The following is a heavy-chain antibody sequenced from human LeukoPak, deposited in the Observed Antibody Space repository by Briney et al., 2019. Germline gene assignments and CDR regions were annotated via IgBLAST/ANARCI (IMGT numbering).Heavy chain of an antibody. J-gene: IGHJ4*02. D-gene: IGHD2-15*01. CDR2: IYYSGST. V-gene: IGHV4-59*01. CDR3: ARSSESGSYGLDY. Sequence: SETLSLTCTVSGGSISSYCWSWIRQPPGKGLEWIGYIYYSGSTNYNPSLKSRVTISVDTSKNQFSLKLSSVTAADTAVYYCARSSESGSYGLDYWGQGTLVTVSS. CDR1: GGSISSYC.